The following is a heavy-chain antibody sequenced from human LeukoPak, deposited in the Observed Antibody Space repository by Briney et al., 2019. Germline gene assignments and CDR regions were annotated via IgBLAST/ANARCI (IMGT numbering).Heavy chain of an antibody. Sequence: SGPTLVKPTQTLTLTCTFSGFSLSTSGVCVGWIRQPPGKALEWLALIYWDDDTRYSPSLKSRLAITMDTSKNQVVLVMTSMGPEDTATYYCAHSSRFGEGPFAYWGQGTLVTVSS. D-gene: IGHD3-10*01. V-gene: IGHV2-5*02. CDR1: GFSLSTSGVC. J-gene: IGHJ4*02. CDR2: IYWDDDT. CDR3: AHSSRFGEGPFAY.